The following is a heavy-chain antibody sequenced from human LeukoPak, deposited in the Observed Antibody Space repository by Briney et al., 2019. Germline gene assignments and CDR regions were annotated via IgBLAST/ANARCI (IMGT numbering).Heavy chain of an antibody. J-gene: IGHJ5*01. D-gene: IGHD3-10*01. CDR3: VRDQSWSFDS. V-gene: IGHV3-21*05. CDR2: IRDTGTDM. Sequence: GGSLRLSCTASGFIFSNGPMNWVRQAPGQGLEWLSNIRDTGTDMYYAESVKGRFTISRDNAKNSLFLQMNSLRVEDTAVYYCVRDQSWSFDSWGQGTLVTVSS. CDR1: GFIFSNGP.